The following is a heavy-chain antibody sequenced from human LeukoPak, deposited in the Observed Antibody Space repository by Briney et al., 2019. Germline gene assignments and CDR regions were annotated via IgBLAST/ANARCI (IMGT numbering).Heavy chain of an antibody. J-gene: IGHJ4*02. CDR1: GGSISSSSYY. Sequence: PSETLSLTCTVSGGSISSSSYYWGWIRQPPGKGLEWIGSIYYSGSTYYNPSPKSRVTISVDTSKNQFSLKLSSVTAADTAVYYCARGSDYGDYYDYWGQGTLVTVSS. CDR3: ARGSDYGDYYDY. CDR2: IYYSGST. D-gene: IGHD4-17*01. V-gene: IGHV4-39*07.